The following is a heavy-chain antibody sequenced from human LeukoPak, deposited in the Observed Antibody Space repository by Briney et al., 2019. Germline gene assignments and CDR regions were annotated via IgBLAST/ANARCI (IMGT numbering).Heavy chain of an antibody. CDR1: GGTFSSYA. J-gene: IGHJ6*03. CDR2: IIPIFGTA. D-gene: IGHD2-2*03. V-gene: IGHV1-69*13. Sequence: SVKVSCKASGGTFSSYAISWVRQAPGQGLEWMGGIIPIFGTANYAQKFQGRVTITADESTSTAYMELSSLRSENTAVYYCARSVDIVVVPAAVGPYYYYYYMDVWGKGTTVTVSS. CDR3: ARSVDIVVVPAAVGPYYYYYYMDV.